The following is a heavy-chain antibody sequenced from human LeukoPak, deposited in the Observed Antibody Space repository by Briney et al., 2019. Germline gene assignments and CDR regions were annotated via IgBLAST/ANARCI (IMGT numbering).Heavy chain of an antibody. J-gene: IGHJ4*02. D-gene: IGHD2-21*02. Sequence: GGSLRLSCAASGFTFSTYAMGWVRQAPGKGLEWVSSIKGGGGDPFYADSVKGRFTISRDNSKNTLFLQLNSLRAEDSAVYYCAKAGHDFNPFYWWGQGTLVTVSS. CDR1: GFTFSTYA. V-gene: IGHV3-23*01. CDR2: IKGGGGDP. CDR3: AKAGHDFNPFYW.